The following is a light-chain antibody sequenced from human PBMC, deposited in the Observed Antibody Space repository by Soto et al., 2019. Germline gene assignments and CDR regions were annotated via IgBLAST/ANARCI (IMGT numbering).Light chain of an antibody. Sequence: DIVMTQSPLSLPVTPGEPASISCRSSQSLLHSNGYNYLDWXLQKPGQSPQLLIYLGSNRASGVPDRFSGSGSGTDFTLKISRVEAEDVGVYYCMQALQTPVTFGGGTKVDIK. CDR1: QSLLHSNGYNY. J-gene: IGKJ4*01. V-gene: IGKV2-28*01. CDR2: LGS. CDR3: MQALQTPVT.